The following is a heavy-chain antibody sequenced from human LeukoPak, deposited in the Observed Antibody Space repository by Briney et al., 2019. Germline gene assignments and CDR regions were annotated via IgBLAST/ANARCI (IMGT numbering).Heavy chain of an antibody. V-gene: IGHV3-21*04. CDR1: GFTFSSYS. CDR2: ISSSSSYI. D-gene: IGHD3-9*01. Sequence: PGGSLRLSCAASGFTFSSYSMNWVRQAPGKGLEWVSSISSSSSYIYYADSVKGRFTISRDNAKNSLYLQMNSLRAEDTAVYYCARGGGYYDILTGYSKAFDYWGQGTLVTVSS. CDR3: ARGGGYYDILTGYSKAFDY. J-gene: IGHJ4*02.